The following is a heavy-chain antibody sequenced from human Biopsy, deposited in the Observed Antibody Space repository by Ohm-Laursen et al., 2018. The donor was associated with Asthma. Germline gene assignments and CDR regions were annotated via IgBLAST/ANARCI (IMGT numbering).Heavy chain of an antibody. CDR1: PGSISGYY. V-gene: IGHV4-59*01. J-gene: IGHJ4*02. CDR3: ARATSTWSQSGPHYFDH. D-gene: IGHD6-13*01. Sequence: TLSLTCTVSPGSISGYYWNWIRQFPGKGLEWIGYVYSTGSTRYNPSLKSRVTISVDTSINQVSLRLSSVTAADTAMYYCARATSTWSQSGPHYFDHWGQGALVTVSS. CDR2: VYSTGST.